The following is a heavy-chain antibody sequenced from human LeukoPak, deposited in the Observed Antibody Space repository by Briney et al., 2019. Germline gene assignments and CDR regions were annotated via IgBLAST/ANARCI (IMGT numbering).Heavy chain of an antibody. CDR2: ISGSGGST. D-gene: IGHD6-19*01. V-gene: IGHV3-23*01. Sequence: GGSLRLSCAASGFTFSSYAMSWVRQAPGKGLEWVSAISGSGGSTYYADSVKGRFTISRDNSKNTLYLQMNSLRAEDTAVYYCATFSTVSSGWYPVDAFDIWGQGTMVTVSS. CDR1: GFTFSSYA. CDR3: ATFSTVSSGWYPVDAFDI. J-gene: IGHJ3*02.